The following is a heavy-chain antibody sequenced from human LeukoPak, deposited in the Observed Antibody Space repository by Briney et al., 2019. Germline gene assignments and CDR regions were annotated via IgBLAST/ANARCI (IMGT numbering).Heavy chain of an antibody. V-gene: IGHV3-9*01. CDR3: AKCDPYWCFDL. CDR2: ISWNSGIL. CDR1: GFTFDDYA. Sequence: PGGSLRLSCAASGFTFDDYAMHWVRQAPGKGLEWVSGISWNSGILAYADSVKGRFTISRDNAKNSLYLQMNSLRPEDTAFYYCAKCDPYWCFDLWGRGTLVTVSS. J-gene: IGHJ2*01.